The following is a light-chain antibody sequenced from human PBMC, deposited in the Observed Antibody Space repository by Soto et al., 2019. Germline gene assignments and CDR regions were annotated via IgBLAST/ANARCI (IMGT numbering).Light chain of an antibody. Sequence: DIQMTQSPSTLSASVGDRVTITCRASRSISSWLAWYQQKPGKAPKLLIYAASSLQSGVPSRFSGSGSGTDFTLTISSLQPEDFATYYCQQANSFPLTFGQGTRLEIK. J-gene: IGKJ5*01. CDR2: AAS. V-gene: IGKV1-12*01. CDR3: QQANSFPLT. CDR1: RSISSW.